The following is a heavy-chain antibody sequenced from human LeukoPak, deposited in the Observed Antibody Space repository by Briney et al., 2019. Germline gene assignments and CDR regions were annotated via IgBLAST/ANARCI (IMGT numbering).Heavy chain of an antibody. V-gene: IGHV3-11*01. CDR1: GFTFSDYY. CDR3: ARVLDYYDSSGLAFDY. CDR2: ISSSGSTI. Sequence: PGGSLRLSCAASGFTFSDYYMSWIRQAQGKGLEWVSYISSSGSTIYYADSVKGRLTISRDNAKNSLYLQMNSLRAEDTAVYYCARVLDYYDSSGLAFDYWGQGTLVTVSS. D-gene: IGHD3-22*01. J-gene: IGHJ4*02.